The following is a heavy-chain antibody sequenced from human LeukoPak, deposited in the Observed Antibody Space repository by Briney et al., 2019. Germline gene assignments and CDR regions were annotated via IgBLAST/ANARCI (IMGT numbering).Heavy chain of an antibody. J-gene: IGHJ3*02. V-gene: IGHV3-30*18. Sequence: GGSLRLSCAASGFTFSSYGMPWVRQAPGKGLEWVAVISYDGSNKYYADSVKGRFTISRDDSKNTLYLQMNSPRAEDTAVYYCAKDGSLDAFDIWGQGTMVTVSS. D-gene: IGHD2-15*01. CDR2: ISYDGSNK. CDR1: GFTFSSYG. CDR3: AKDGSLDAFDI.